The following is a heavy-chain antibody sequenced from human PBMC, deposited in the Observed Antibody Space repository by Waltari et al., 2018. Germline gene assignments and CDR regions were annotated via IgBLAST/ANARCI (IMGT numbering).Heavy chain of an antibody. V-gene: IGHV1-46*01. CDR2: INPSGGST. J-gene: IGHJ4*02. Sequence: QVQLVQSGAEVKKPGASVKVSCKASGYTFTSYYMHWVRQAPGQGLEWMGIINPSGGSTSYAQKFQGRVTMTRDTSISTAYMELSRLRSDDTAVYYCARVLDKRRPYDYWGQGTLVTVSS. D-gene: IGHD6-25*01. CDR1: GYTFTSYY. CDR3: ARVLDKRRPYDY.